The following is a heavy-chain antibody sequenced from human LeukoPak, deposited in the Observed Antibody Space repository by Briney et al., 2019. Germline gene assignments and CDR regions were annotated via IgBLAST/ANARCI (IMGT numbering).Heavy chain of an antibody. V-gene: IGHV3-72*01. CDR3: TRVSGSFDFDY. CDR2: TRKKVNGYTT. D-gene: IGHD1-26*01. Sequence: PGGSLRLSCAASGFSFSSYAMYWVRQAPGKGLEWVARTRKKVNGYTTEYAASVRGRFTISRDDSKNSLYLQMNSLKTEDTAVYYCTRVSGSFDFDYWGQGTLVTVSS. CDR1: GFSFSSYA. J-gene: IGHJ4*02.